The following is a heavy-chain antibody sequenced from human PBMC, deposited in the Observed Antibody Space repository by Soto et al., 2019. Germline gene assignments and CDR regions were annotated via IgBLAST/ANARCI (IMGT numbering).Heavy chain of an antibody. D-gene: IGHD2-2*01. CDR2: IYYSVST. V-gene: IGHV4-59*01. Sequence: SETLSLTCTVSGGSISSYYWSWIRQPPGKGLEWIGYIYYSVSTNYKPSLKSRVTISVDTSKNQFSLKLSSVTAADTAVYYCARVGRYCSSTSGYAPDASEIWCKGRMVNVSS. J-gene: IGHJ3*02. CDR3: ARVGRYCSSTSGYAPDASEI. CDR1: GGSISSYY.